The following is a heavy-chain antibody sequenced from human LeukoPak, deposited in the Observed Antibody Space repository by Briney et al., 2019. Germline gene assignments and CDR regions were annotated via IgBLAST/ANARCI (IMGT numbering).Heavy chain of an antibody. Sequence: GGSLRLSCAASGFTFSGYGMHWVRQAPGRGLEWVAVIWYDGSNDDYADSVKGRFTISRDNAKNSLYLQMNSLRAEDTAVYYCARDSRSAFDNWGQGALVTVSS. CDR3: ARDSRSAFDN. V-gene: IGHV3-33*01. CDR2: IWYDGSND. CDR1: GFTFSGYG. J-gene: IGHJ4*02.